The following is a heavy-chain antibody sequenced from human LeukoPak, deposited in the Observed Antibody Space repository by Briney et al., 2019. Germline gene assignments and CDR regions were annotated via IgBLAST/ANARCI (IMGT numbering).Heavy chain of an antibody. CDR3: ARGYCSSTSCYIPIDY. CDR2: IYYSGST. J-gene: IGHJ4*02. V-gene: IGHV4-59*01. Sequence: SETLPPTCTVSGGSISSYYWSWIRQPPGKGLEWIGYIYYSGSTNYNPSLKSRVTISVDTSKNQFSLKLSSVTAADTAVYYCARGYCSSTSCYIPIDYWGQGTLVTVSS. CDR1: GGSISSYY. D-gene: IGHD2-2*02.